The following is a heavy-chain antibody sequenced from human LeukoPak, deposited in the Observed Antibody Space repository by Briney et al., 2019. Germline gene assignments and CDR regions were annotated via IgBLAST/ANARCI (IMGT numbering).Heavy chain of an antibody. D-gene: IGHD5-24*01. CDR2: INTGGSTT. CDR1: GFTVSSNY. CDR3: SRDLRGRDDY. Sequence: SGGSLRLSCAASGFTVSSNYMSWVRQAPGKGLVWVSRINTGGSTTDYADSVKGRFTISRDNAKNTLYLQMNSLRAEDTAVYYCSRDLRGRDDYWGQGILVIVSS. J-gene: IGHJ4*02. V-gene: IGHV3-74*01.